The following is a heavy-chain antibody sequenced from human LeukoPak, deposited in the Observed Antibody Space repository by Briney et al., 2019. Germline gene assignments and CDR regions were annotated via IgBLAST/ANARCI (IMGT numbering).Heavy chain of an antibody. J-gene: IGHJ4*02. CDR3: ARVKGRVFGVITTKERYFGY. CDR2: INPNSGVS. CDR1: GYTFTGYY. D-gene: IGHD3-3*01. V-gene: IGHV1-2*02. Sequence: ASVKVSCKASGYTFTGYYMHWVRQAPGQGLEWMGWINPNSGVSNYAQKFRGRVTMTRDTSINTAYMELSRLTSDDTAVYYCARVKGRVFGVITTKERYFGYWGQGTLVTVSS.